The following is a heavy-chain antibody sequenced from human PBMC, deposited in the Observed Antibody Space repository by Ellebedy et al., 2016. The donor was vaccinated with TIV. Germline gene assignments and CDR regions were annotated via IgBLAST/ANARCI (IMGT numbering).Heavy chain of an antibody. CDR1: GFTFSDYY. D-gene: IGHD2-21*02. J-gene: IGHJ4*02. CDR2: TNNDGGTT. Sequence: GGSLRLSXAASGFTFSDYYMSWIRQAPGKGLVWVSRTNNDGGTTNYADSVKGRFTISRDNAKNTLYLQMNSLRAEDTAVYYCVRARPYCGGDCYSFGNWGQGSLVTVSS. CDR3: VRARPYCGGDCYSFGN. V-gene: IGHV3-74*01.